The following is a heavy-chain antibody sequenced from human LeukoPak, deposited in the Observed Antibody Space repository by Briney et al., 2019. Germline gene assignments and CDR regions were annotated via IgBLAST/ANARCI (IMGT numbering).Heavy chain of an antibody. CDR1: GFTFSSYS. CDR2: ISSSSSYI. J-gene: IGHJ4*02. Sequence: GGSLSLSCAASGFTFSSYSMNWVRQAPGKGLEWVSSISSSSSYIYYADSVKGRFTISRDNAKNSLYLQMNSLRAEDTAVYYCATGHYDFWSGYYPDLDYWGQGTLVTVSS. CDR3: ATGHYDFWSGYYPDLDY. D-gene: IGHD3-3*01. V-gene: IGHV3-21*01.